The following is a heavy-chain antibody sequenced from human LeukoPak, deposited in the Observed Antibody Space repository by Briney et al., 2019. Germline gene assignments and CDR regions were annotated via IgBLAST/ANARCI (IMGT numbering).Heavy chain of an antibody. CDR3: ARHIRGYSGYDG. CDR1: GGSISSSSYY. D-gene: IGHD5-12*01. Sequence: SETLSLTCTVSGGSISSSSYYWGWIRQPPGKGLEWIGSIYYSGNTYYNPSLKSRVTISVDTSKNQFSLKLSSVTAADTAVYYCARHIRGYSGYDGWGQGTLVTVSS. CDR2: IYYSGNT. J-gene: IGHJ4*02. V-gene: IGHV4-39*01.